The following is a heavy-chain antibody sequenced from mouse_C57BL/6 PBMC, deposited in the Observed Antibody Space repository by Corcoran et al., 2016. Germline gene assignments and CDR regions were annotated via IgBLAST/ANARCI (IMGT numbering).Heavy chain of an antibody. Sequence: EVQLQQSGPELVKPGASVKISCMASGYTFTDYYMNWVKQSHGKSLEWIGDINPNNGGTSYNQKFKGKATLTVDKSSSTAYMELRSLTSEDSAVYYCARREYFDVWGTGTTVTVSS. CDR1: GYTFTDYY. CDR2: INPNNGGT. CDR3: ARREYFDV. J-gene: IGHJ1*03. V-gene: IGHV1-26*01.